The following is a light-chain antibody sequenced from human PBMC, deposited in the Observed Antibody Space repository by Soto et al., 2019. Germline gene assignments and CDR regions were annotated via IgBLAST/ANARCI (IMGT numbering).Light chain of an antibody. CDR3: SSHTSSSTLGGV. Sequence: QSVLTQPASVSGSPGQSITISCTGTSSDVGGYNYVSWYQHHPGKAPKLMIYDVSNRPSGVSNHFSGSKSGNTASLTISGLQAEDEADYYCSSHTSSSTLGGVFGTGTKVTVL. V-gene: IGLV2-14*03. CDR1: SSDVGGYNY. J-gene: IGLJ1*01. CDR2: DVS.